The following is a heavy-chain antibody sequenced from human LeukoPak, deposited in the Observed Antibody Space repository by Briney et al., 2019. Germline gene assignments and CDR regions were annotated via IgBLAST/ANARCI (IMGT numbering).Heavy chain of an antibody. CDR1: GGTFSSYA. CDR2: IIPIFGTA. D-gene: IGHD4-17*01. CDR3: ATRKYGDHLDPYAFDI. J-gene: IGHJ3*02. Sequence: SVKVSCKASGGTFSSYAISWVRQAPGQGLEWMGRIIPIFGTANYAQKFQGRVTITTDESTSTAYMELSSLRSEDTAVYYCATRKYGDHLDPYAFDIWGQGTMVTVSS. V-gene: IGHV1-69*05.